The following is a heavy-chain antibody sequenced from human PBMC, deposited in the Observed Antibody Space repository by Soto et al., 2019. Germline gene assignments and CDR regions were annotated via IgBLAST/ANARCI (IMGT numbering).Heavy chain of an antibody. V-gene: IGHV3-21*01. Sequence: GGSLRLSCAASGSTFRSFTMDWVRQAPGKGLEWVSTISSNSAYIYYTDALRGRFTISRDNPKNSLHLQMNSLRAEDTAVYYCTSDASRDSSARGWFDPWGPGTLVTVSS. CDR1: GSTFRSFT. D-gene: IGHD6-13*01. CDR2: ISSNSAYI. J-gene: IGHJ5*02. CDR3: TSDASRDSSARGWFDP.